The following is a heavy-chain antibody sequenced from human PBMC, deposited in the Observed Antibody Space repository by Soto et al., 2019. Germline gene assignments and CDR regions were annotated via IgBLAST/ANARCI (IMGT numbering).Heavy chain of an antibody. CDR3: AKDGLEGDYYYDYMDV. D-gene: IGHD3-3*01. V-gene: IGHV3-23*01. CDR2: ISGSGGST. J-gene: IGHJ6*03. Sequence: EVQLLESGGGLVQPGGSLRLSCAASGFTFSSYAMSWVRQAPGKGLEWVSAISGSGGSTYYADSVKGRFTISRDNSKKTLYLQMNSLRAEDTAVYYCAKDGLEGDYYYDYMDVWGKGTTVTVSS. CDR1: GFTFSSYA.